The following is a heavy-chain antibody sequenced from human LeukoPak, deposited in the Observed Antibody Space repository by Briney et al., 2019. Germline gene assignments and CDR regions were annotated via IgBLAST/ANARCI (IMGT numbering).Heavy chain of an antibody. J-gene: IGHJ4*02. CDR2: TRNKANSYTT. CDR1: GFTFSDHY. Sequence: PGGSLRLSCAASGFTFSDHYMDWVRQAPGEGLEWVGRTRNKANSYTTEYAASVKGRFTISRDDSKNSLYLQMNSLKTEDTAVYYCARVRSSSYFGYWGQGTLVTVSS. D-gene: IGHD6-13*01. CDR3: ARVRSSSYFGY. V-gene: IGHV3-72*01.